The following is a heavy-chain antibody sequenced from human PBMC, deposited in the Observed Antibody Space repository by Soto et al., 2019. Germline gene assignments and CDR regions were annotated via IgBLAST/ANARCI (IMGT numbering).Heavy chain of an antibody. J-gene: IGHJ6*02. D-gene: IGHD1-1*01. CDR2: INGGTGQT. V-gene: IGHV1-3*01. CDR1: GYTFSTYA. Sequence: GASVKVSGKASGYTFSTYAMHWVLQSPVQGLEWMGWINGGTGQTRYSQRFQDRVTITRDTSAKTTYMDLTSLRSEDTAVYYCARGKGMEENYYYYGMDIWGQGTTVTVSS. CDR3: ARGKGMEENYYYYGMDI.